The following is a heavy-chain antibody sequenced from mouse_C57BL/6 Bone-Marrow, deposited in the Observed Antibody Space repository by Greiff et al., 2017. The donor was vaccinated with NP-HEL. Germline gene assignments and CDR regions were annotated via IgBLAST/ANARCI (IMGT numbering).Heavy chain of an antibody. J-gene: IGHJ4*01. CDR3: ARGDSAMDY. V-gene: IGHV1-55*01. Sequence: QVQLQQPGAELVKPGASVKMSCKASGYTFTSYWITWVKQRPGQGLEWIGDIYPGSGSTNYNEKFKSKATLTVDTSSSTAYLQLSSLTTEDSAVYYGARGDSAMDYWGQGTSVTVSS. CDR1: GYTFTSYW. CDR2: IYPGSGST.